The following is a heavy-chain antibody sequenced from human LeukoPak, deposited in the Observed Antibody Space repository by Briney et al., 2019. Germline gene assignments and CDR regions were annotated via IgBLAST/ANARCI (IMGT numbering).Heavy chain of an antibody. CDR1: GFSFSTYW. CDR3: ARGSDSSDWYSPFDH. V-gene: IGHV3-74*01. J-gene: IGHJ4*02. Sequence: PGGSLRLPCAASGFSFSTYWMHWVRQAPGKGLVWVSRIKSDGSSTSYADSVKGRFTISRDNAKNTLYLQMNSLRAEDTAVYYCARGSDSSDWYSPFDHWGQGTLVTVSS. D-gene: IGHD6-19*01. CDR2: IKSDGSST.